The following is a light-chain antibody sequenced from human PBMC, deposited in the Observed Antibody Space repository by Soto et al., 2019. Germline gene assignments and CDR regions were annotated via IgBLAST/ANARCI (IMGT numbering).Light chain of an antibody. V-gene: IGLV1-40*01. J-gene: IGLJ3*02. CDR3: QSYDSTLSGGV. CDR1: SSNIGAGYV. CDR2: GNS. Sequence: QPVLTQPPSVSGAPGQRVTISCTGSSSNIGAGYVVHWYQQLPGTAPKLLIYGNSNRPSGVPDRFSGSKSGTSASLAITGLQAGDEADYYGQSYDSTLSGGVFGGGTKLTVL.